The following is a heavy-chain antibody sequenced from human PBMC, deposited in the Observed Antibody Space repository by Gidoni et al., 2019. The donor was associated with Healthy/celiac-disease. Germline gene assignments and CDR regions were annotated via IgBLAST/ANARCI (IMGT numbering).Heavy chain of an antibody. CDR3: AVGLRRLAAAGLFDY. Sequence: QVQLVQSGAEVKTPGSSVKVSCKASGGTFSSYAISWVRQAPGQGLEGMGGIIPIFGTANYAQKFQGRVTITADESTSTAYMELSSLRSEDTAVYYCAVGLRRLAAAGLFDYWGQGTLVTVSS. CDR1: GGTFSSYA. CDR2: IIPIFGTA. V-gene: IGHV1-69*01. J-gene: IGHJ4*02. D-gene: IGHD6-13*01.